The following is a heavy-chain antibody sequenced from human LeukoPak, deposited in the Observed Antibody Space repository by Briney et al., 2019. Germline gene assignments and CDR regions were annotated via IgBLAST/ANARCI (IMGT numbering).Heavy chain of an antibody. V-gene: IGHV3-23*01. D-gene: IGHD3-22*01. J-gene: IGHJ4*02. CDR3: AKVPSYYFDSSGYSKFDY. Sequence: GGSLRLSCTASGFTFSSYAMSWVRQAPGKGLEWVSAICGSGVSTYYGDSVKGRFTISRDNSKNTLDLQMNSLRAEDTAVYYCAKVPSYYFDSSGYSKFDYWGQGTLVTVSS. CDR2: ICGSGVST. CDR1: GFTFSSYA.